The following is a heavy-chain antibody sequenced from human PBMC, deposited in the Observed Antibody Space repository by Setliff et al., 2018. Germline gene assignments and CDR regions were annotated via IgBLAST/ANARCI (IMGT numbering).Heavy chain of an antibody. CDR1: GGTFSSSG. V-gene: IGHV1-69*13. CDR2: FIPILGAT. CDR3: ARELRSPYWHLDS. J-gene: IGHJ5*01. Sequence: GPPVKVSCKSSGGTFSSSGITWVRQAPGQGLQWLGRFIPILGATNYAQNFQGRVTITADESTSTGYMELRSLRSDDTAVYYCARELRSPYWHLDSWGQGTQVTV. D-gene: IGHD3-16*01.